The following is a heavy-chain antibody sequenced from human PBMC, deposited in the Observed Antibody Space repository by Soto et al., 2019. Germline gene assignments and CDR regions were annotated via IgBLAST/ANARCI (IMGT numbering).Heavy chain of an antibody. D-gene: IGHD3-3*01. CDR3: ARELTYYDFWSGYYGYYFDY. CDR1: GGSISSYY. J-gene: IGHJ4*02. Sequence: KPSETLSLTCTVSGGSISSYYWSWIRQPAGKGLEWIGRIYTSGSTNYNPSLKSRVTMSVDTSKNQFSLKLSSVTAADTAVYYCARELTYYDFWSGYYGYYFDYWGQGTLVTVSS. V-gene: IGHV4-4*07. CDR2: IYTSGST.